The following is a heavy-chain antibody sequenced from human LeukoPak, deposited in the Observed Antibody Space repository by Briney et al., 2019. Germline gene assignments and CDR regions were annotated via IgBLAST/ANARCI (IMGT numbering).Heavy chain of an antibody. Sequence: SETLNLTCAVYGGSFSGYYWNWIRQPTGQGLEWIGEINHNGSTNYNPSLQGRVTISVDTSKRHFSLKLSSVTAADTAVYYCARDHVITFGGVIVPYYFDYWGQGTLVTVSS. D-gene: IGHD3-16*02. J-gene: IGHJ4*02. CDR3: ARDHVITFGGVIVPYYFDY. V-gene: IGHV4-34*01. CDR2: INHNGST. CDR1: GGSFSGYY.